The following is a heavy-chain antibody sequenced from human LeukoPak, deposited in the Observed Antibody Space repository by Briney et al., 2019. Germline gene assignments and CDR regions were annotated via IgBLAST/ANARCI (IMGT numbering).Heavy chain of an antibody. CDR1: GFTFQIYA. CDR3: ARDRPNYHEPNGHYYNRDGGH. V-gene: IGHV3-23*01. Sequence: GGSLRLSCAASGFTFQIYAMSWVRLAPGKGLQWVASMCGTAGCTFYTDSVKGRFTISRDNSKDTLYLQMNDLRADDTAIYYCARDRPNYHEPNGHYYNRDGGHWGQGALVTVSS. CDR2: MCGTAGCT. J-gene: IGHJ4*02. D-gene: IGHD1-14*01.